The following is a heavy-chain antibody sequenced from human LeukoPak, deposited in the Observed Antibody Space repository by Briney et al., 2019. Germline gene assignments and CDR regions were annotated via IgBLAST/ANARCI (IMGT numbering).Heavy chain of an antibody. CDR3: ARGMAATAGIDY. CDR1: GFTFSSYW. Sequence: PGGSLRLSCAVSGFTFSSYWIHWVRQAPGKGLVWVSLINTDGSATTYGDSAKGRFTVSRDNDKNTLFLDMNSLRVEATAVYYCARGMAATAGIDYWGQGSLVTVSS. D-gene: IGHD6-13*01. V-gene: IGHV3-74*01. CDR2: INTDGSAT. J-gene: IGHJ4*02.